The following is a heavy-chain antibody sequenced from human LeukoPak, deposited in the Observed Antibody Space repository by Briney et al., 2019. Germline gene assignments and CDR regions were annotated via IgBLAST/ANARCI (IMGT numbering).Heavy chain of an antibody. Sequence: SETLSLTCAVYGGSFSGYYWSWIRQPPGKGLEWIGEINHSGSTNYNPSLKSRVTISVDTSKNQFSLKLSSVTAADTAVYYCARGKSGYEFPCYWYFDLWGRGTLVTVSS. CDR3: ARGKSGYEFPCYWYFDL. D-gene: IGHD5-12*01. V-gene: IGHV4-34*01. CDR2: INHSGST. J-gene: IGHJ2*01. CDR1: GGSFSGYY.